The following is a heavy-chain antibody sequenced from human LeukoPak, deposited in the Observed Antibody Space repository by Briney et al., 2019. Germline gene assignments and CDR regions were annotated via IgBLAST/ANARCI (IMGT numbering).Heavy chain of an antibody. CDR3: ARGSRDYDYVWGSYRSFYFDY. D-gene: IGHD3-16*02. CDR1: GGTFSSYA. J-gene: IGHJ4*02. V-gene: IGHV1-69*13. Sequence: ASVKVSCKASGGTFSSYAISWVRQAPGQGLEWMGGIILIFGTANYAQKFQGRVTITADESTSTAYMELSSLRSEDTAVYYCARGSRDYDYVWGSYRSFYFDYWGQGTLVTVSS. CDR2: IILIFGTA.